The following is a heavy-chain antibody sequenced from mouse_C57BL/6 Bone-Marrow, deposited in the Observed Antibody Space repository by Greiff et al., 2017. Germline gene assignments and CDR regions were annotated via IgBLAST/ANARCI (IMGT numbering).Heavy chain of an antibody. Sequence: DVMLVESGGGLVKPGGSLKLSCAASGFTFSDYGMHWVRQAPEKGLEWVAYISSGSSTIYYADTVKGRFTISRYNAKNTLFLQMTSLRSEDTAMYYCARYWPFAYWGQGTLVTVSA. CDR2: ISSGSSTI. J-gene: IGHJ3*01. V-gene: IGHV5-17*01. CDR1: GFTFSDYG. CDR3: ARYWPFAY. D-gene: IGHD4-1*01.